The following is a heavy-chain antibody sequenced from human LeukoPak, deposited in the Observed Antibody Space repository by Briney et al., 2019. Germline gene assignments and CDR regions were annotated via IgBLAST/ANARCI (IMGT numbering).Heavy chain of an antibody. CDR3: ARDSGMVRGTVDY. CDR2: INPSGGST. J-gene: IGHJ4*02. Sequence: ASVKVSCKSSGYTFTSYYMYWVRQAPGQGLEWMGIINPSGGSTSYAQKFQGRITMTRDTSTSTVYMELSSLRSEDTAVYYCARDSGMVRGTVDYWGQGTLVTVSS. V-gene: IGHV1-46*01. CDR1: GYTFTSYY. D-gene: IGHD3-10*01.